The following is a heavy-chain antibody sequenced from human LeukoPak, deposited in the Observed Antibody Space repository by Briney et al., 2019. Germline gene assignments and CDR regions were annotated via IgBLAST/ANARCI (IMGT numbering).Heavy chain of an antibody. J-gene: IGHJ4*01. CDR2: IWSDGSNR. Sequence: PGRSLRLSCAASGFIFSHYGLHRVRQAPGKGLEWVAVIWSDGSNRFYAGSVKGRFSISRDNSQNTLFLQMNSLRAEDTAMYYCARDAQRGFDYSNSLKYWGHGTLVTVSS. D-gene: IGHD4-11*01. V-gene: IGHV3-33*01. CDR1: GFIFSHYG. CDR3: ARDAQRGFDYSNSLKY.